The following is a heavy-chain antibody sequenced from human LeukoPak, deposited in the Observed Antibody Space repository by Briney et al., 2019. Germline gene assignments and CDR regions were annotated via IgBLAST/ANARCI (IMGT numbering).Heavy chain of an antibody. Sequence: ASVKVSCKASGYTFTGYYMHWVRQAPGQGLEWMGWINPNSGGTNYAQKFQGRVTMTRDTSLSTAYMELSRLRSDDTAVYYCARDRGASTRSGYDFWSGYYGHWGQGTLVTVSS. CDR2: INPNSGGT. CDR3: ARDRGASTRSGYDFWSGYYGH. V-gene: IGHV1-2*02. D-gene: IGHD3-3*01. J-gene: IGHJ4*02. CDR1: GYTFTGYY.